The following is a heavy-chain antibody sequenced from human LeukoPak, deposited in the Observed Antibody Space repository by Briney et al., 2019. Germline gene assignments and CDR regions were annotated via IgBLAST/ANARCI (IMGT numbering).Heavy chain of an antibody. Sequence: AGGSLRLSCAASGFTFSSYEMNWVRQAPAKGLEWVSYITKSGSTIYYADSVKGRFTISRDNAKNSLYLQMNSLRVEDTAVYYCAKEEAADGDAFDIWGQGTMVTVSS. D-gene: IGHD6-13*01. V-gene: IGHV3-48*03. CDR2: ITKSGSTI. J-gene: IGHJ3*02. CDR3: AKEEAADGDAFDI. CDR1: GFTFSSYE.